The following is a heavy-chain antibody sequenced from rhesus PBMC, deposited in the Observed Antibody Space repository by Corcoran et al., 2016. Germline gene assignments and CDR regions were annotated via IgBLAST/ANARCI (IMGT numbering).Heavy chain of an antibody. Sequence: QVQLQESGPGLVKPSETLSLTCAVSGGSFSGSWWRWIRQPPGKGLEWIGEIKGNSGITNTNPSLKSRVTISTDASNKQLSLTLNSVTAADTAVYYGARWCWGDSNFDYWGQGVLVTVSS. CDR3: ARWCWGDSNFDY. CDR1: GGSFSGSW. CDR2: IKGNSGIT. J-gene: IGHJ4*01. D-gene: IGHD3-34*01. V-gene: IGHV4-80*01.